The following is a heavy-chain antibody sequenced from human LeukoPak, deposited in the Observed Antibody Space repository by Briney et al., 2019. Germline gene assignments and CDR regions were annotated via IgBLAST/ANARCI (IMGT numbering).Heavy chain of an antibody. CDR2: IYYSGST. V-gene: IGHV4-39*07. Sequence: SETLSLTCTVSGRSISSSSYYWRWIRQPPGKGLEWIGSIYYSGSTYYNPSLKSRVTISVDTSKNQFSLKLSSVTAADTAVYYCARESETRITIFGVVSYFDYWGQGTLVTVSS. J-gene: IGHJ4*02. CDR1: GRSISSSSYY. CDR3: ARESETRITIFGVVSYFDY. D-gene: IGHD3-3*01.